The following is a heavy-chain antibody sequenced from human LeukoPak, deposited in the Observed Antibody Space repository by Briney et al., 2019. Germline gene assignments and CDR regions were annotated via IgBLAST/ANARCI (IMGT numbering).Heavy chain of an antibody. Sequence: GASVKVSCKASGYTFTSYYIHWMRQAPGQGLEWMGIINPSGGSASYAQKFQGRVTMTRDTSTGTVYMELNSLRSEDTAVYYCANGGNSGYFDFWGQGALVTVSS. CDR1: GYTFTSYY. J-gene: IGHJ4*02. CDR3: ANGGNSGYFDF. V-gene: IGHV1-46*01. CDR2: INPSGGSA. D-gene: IGHD2-21*02.